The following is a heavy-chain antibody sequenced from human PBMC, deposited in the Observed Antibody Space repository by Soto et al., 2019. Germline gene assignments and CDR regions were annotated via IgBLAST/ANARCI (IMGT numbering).Heavy chain of an antibody. J-gene: IGHJ1*01. CDR2: IYYSGST. CDR1: GGSISSYD. D-gene: IGHD3-22*01. Sequence: SETLSLTCTVAGGSISSYDWSWIRQPPGKGLEWIGYIYYSGSTNYNPSLKSRVTISVDTSKNQFSLKLSSVTAADTAVYYCARVDPYYYDSSGYYYASPEYFQHWGQGTLVTVSS. CDR3: ARVDPYYYDSSGYYYASPEYFQH. V-gene: IGHV4-59*01.